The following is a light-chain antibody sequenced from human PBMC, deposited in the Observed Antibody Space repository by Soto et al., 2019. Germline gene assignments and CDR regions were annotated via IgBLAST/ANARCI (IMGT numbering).Light chain of an antibody. V-gene: IGKV3D-11*02. CDR1: QSINTY. CDR2: DAS. CDR3: QQRRSWQVT. J-gene: IGKJ5*01. Sequence: ENVFTQSPATLSFSPGEGATLSCRASQSINTYLAWYQQKPGQAPRLLIYDASKRATGIPARFSGSGSGTNFTLTISSLEPEDFAVYYCQQRRSWQVTLGQGTRLEIK.